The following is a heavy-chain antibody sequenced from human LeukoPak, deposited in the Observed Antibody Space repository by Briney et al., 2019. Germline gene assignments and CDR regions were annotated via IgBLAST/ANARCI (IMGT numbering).Heavy chain of an antibody. CDR2: VQTKPSNYAT. Sequence: PGGSLKLTCVVSGLTFSASDMHWVRQASGKGLEWVGRVQTKPSNYATAYAASLKGRFTISRDDSINTAYLQMNSLRAEDTAVYYCTTYRSGHYWGPGTLVTVSS. CDR1: GLTFSASD. CDR3: TTYRSGHY. V-gene: IGHV3-73*01. D-gene: IGHD5-18*01. J-gene: IGHJ4*02.